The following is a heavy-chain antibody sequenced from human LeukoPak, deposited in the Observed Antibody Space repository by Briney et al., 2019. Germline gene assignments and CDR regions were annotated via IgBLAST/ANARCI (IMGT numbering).Heavy chain of an antibody. J-gene: IGHJ4*02. Sequence: GGSLRLSCAASGFTFSNYAMSWVRQAPGKGLEWVSAITGSGSGIYYADSMKSRFTISRDNSKNTLYLQINSLRAEDTAVYYCGKWGDYDVLTGYYVSDYWGQGTLVTVSS. CDR2: ITGSGSGI. D-gene: IGHD3-9*01. CDR3: GKWGDYDVLTGYYVSDY. V-gene: IGHV3-23*01. CDR1: GFTFSNYA.